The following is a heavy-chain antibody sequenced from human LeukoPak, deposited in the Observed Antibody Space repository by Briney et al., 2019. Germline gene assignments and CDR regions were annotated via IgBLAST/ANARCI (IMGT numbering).Heavy chain of an antibody. J-gene: IGHJ4*02. CDR2: ISGGGGST. D-gene: IGHD1-26*01. Sequence: PGGSLRLSCAASGFTFDDYATRWVRQAPGKGLEWVSLISGGGGSTYYADSVKGRFTISRDNSKNSLYLQMNSLRTEDTALYYCAKESSPRPNLLDYWGQGTLVTVSS. CDR3: AKESSPRPNLLDY. V-gene: IGHV3-43*02. CDR1: GFTFDDYA.